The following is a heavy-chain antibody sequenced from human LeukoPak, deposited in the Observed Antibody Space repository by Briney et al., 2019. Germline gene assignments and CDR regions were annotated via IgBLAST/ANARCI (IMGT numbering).Heavy chain of an antibody. D-gene: IGHD3-16*01. CDR2: ISTYNGNT. Sequence: ASVKVSCKASGYIFTSYGISWVRRAPGQGLEWMGWISTYNGNTNYAQKLQGRVTMTTDTSTSTAYMELRSLRSDDTAVYYCARALFGSDIDYWAQGTLVTVSS. V-gene: IGHV1-18*01. CDR3: ARALFGSDIDY. CDR1: GYIFTSYG. J-gene: IGHJ4*02.